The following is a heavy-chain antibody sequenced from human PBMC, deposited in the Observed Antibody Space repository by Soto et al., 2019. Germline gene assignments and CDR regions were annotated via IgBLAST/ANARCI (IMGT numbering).Heavy chain of an antibody. V-gene: IGHV4-31*03. D-gene: IGHD4-17*01. J-gene: IGHJ3*02. CDR1: GGSISSGGYY. CDR2: IYYSGST. CDR3: ARADYGGTRNDAFDI. Sequence: SETLSLTCTVSGGSISSGGYYWSWIRQHPGKGLEWIGYIYYSGSTYYNPSLKGRVTISVDTSKNQFSLKLSSVTAADTAVYYCARADYGGTRNDAFDIWGQGTMVTVSS.